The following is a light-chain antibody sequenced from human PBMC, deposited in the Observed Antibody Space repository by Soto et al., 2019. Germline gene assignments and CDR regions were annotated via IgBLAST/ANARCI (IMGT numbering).Light chain of an antibody. Sequence: TVLTQSPGTLSLSPGARATLSCRASQSVSSSYLAWYRQKPGQAPRLLIYGASSRATGIPDRFSGSGSGTDFTLTISRLEPEDFAVYYCQQFGSSWWTFGQGTKVDIK. CDR1: QSVSSSY. CDR2: GAS. CDR3: QQFGSSWWT. V-gene: IGKV3-20*01. J-gene: IGKJ1*01.